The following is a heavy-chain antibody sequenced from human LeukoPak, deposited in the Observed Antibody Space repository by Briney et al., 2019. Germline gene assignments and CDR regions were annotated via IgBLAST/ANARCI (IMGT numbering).Heavy chain of an antibody. CDR3: ARHIGTTPYYYYMDV. Sequence: GESLKISCKGSGYSFTSYWIGWVRQLPGKGLEWMGIICPGDSDTRYSPSFQGQVTISADKSISTAYLQWSSLKASDTAMYYCARHIGTTPYYYYMDVWGKGTTVTVSS. D-gene: IGHD1-7*01. J-gene: IGHJ6*03. CDR1: GYSFTSYW. V-gene: IGHV5-51*01. CDR2: ICPGDSDT.